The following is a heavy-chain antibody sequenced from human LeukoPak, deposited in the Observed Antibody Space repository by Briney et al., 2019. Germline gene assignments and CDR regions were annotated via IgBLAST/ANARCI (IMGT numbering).Heavy chain of an antibody. CDR2: IISSVSTI. J-gene: IGHJ4*02. CDR1: GFTFRYYY. Sequence: GGPLRLSCAAPGFTFRYYYMSWIRQAPGKGLEWVSYIISSVSTIYYADSVKGRFNIYRDDSRSVVSLQMNFLSAEDTAVYYCARSGVATCHFWGQGILVTVSS. V-gene: IGHV3-11*01. D-gene: IGHD2-15*01. CDR3: ARSGVATCHF.